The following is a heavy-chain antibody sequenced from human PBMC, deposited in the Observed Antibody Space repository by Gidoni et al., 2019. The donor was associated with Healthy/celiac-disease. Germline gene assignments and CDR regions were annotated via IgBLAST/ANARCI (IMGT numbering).Heavy chain of an antibody. Sequence: QVQLVESGGGVVQPGRSLRLSCAASGFTFSSYGMHWVRQAPGKGLEWVAVISYDGSNKYYADSVKGRFTISRDNSKNTLYLQMNSLRAEDTAVYYCANLAEGGYNYYYYGMDVWGQGTTVTVSS. CDR1: GFTFSSYG. J-gene: IGHJ6*02. CDR3: ANLAEGGYNYYYYGMDV. CDR2: ISYDGSNK. V-gene: IGHV3-30*18. D-gene: IGHD1-1*01.